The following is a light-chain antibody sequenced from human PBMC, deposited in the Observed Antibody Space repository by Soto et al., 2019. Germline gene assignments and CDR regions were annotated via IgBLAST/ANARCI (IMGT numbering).Light chain of an antibody. Sequence: DIQMTQSPSTLSASVGDRVTLTCRASQSISSWLAWYQQRPGKAPKLLIYKASNLESGVPSRFSGSGSGTEFILTISSLQPDDFATYYCQQYNSYRTFGQGTKVDIK. CDR2: KAS. CDR1: QSISSW. V-gene: IGKV1-5*03. J-gene: IGKJ1*01. CDR3: QQYNSYRT.